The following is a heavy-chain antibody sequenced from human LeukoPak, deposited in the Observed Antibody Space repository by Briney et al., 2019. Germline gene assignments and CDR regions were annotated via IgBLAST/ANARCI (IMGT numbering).Heavy chain of an antibody. CDR3: ARDLLYYDILSGPDY. CDR2: ISAYNGNT. D-gene: IGHD3-9*01. Sequence: ASVKVPCKASGYTFTSYGISWVRQAPGQGLEWMGWISAYNGNTNYAQKLQGRVTMTTDTSTSTAYMELRSLRSDNTAVYYCARDLLYYDILSGPDYWGQGTLVTVSS. CDR1: GYTFTSYG. V-gene: IGHV1-18*01. J-gene: IGHJ4*02.